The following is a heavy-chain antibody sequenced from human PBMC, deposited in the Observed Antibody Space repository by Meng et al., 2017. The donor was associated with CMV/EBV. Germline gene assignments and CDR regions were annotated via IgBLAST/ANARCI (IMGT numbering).Heavy chain of an antibody. V-gene: IGHV5-51*01. CDR3: ARTNTPQYSSSWYRYYYYGMDV. Sequence: GESLKISCKGSGYSFTSYWIGWVRQMPGKGLEWMGIIYPGDSDTRYSPSFQGQVTISADKSISTAYLQWSSLKASDTATYYCARTNTPQYSSSWYRYYYYGMDVWGQGTTVTVSS. D-gene: IGHD6-13*01. CDR1: GYSFTSYW. CDR2: IYPGDSDT. J-gene: IGHJ6*02.